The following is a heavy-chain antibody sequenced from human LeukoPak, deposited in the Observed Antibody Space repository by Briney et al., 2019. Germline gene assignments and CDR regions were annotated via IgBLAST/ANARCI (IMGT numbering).Heavy chain of an antibody. D-gene: IGHD6-19*01. CDR2: ISGSGAST. CDR3: ASHESSSGWYRYAFDI. CDR1: GFTFNSYG. V-gene: IGHV3-23*01. Sequence: PGGSLRLSCTASGFTFNSYGMSWVRQAPGKGLEWVSDISGSGASTYYADSVKGRFTISRDNSKNTLYLQMNSLRAEDTAVYYCASHESSSGWYRYAFDIWGQGTMVTVSS. J-gene: IGHJ3*02.